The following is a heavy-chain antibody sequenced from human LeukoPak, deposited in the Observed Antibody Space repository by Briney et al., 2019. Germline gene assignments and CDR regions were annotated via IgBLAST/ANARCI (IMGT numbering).Heavy chain of an antibody. Sequence: PGGSLRLSCAASGFTFSNYWMHWVRQVQGEGLVWVSRTNTDGRTTTYADSVKGRFTISRDNAKNMLYLQMNSLRVDDTAVYFCARIEDRAAAFDSWGQGTLVTVSS. CDR1: GFTFSNYW. CDR2: TNTDGRTT. D-gene: IGHD2-15*01. CDR3: ARIEDRAAAFDS. J-gene: IGHJ4*02. V-gene: IGHV3-74*01.